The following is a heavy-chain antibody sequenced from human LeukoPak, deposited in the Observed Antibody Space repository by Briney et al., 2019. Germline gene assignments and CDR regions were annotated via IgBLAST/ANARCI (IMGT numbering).Heavy chain of an antibody. CDR1: GGSLSNYY. D-gene: IGHD3-3*01. CDR3: ARSVYDFWSGYYGY. V-gene: IGHV4-59*12. Sequence: SSGTLSLTCTVSGGSLSNYYWNWIRQPPGKGLEWIAYIYYSGSTNYNPSLKSRVTISLDTSKNQFSLKLSSVTAADTAVYYCARSVYDFWSGYYGYWGQGTLVTVSS. J-gene: IGHJ4*02. CDR2: IYYSGST.